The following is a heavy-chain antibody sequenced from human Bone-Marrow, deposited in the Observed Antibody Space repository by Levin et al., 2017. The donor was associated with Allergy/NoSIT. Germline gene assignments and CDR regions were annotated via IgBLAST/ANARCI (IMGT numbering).Heavy chain of an antibody. CDR3: ARETSTGWYYFDY. J-gene: IGHJ4*02. Sequence: GESLKISCEVSGFSLSTHWMHWVRQAPGKGLVWVSRISSDGTDIIYADSVKGRFTISRDNAKNTLFLQMNSLSAEDTGTYYCARETSTGWYYFDYWGRGTLVTVSS. CDR2: ISSDGTDI. CDR1: GFSLSTHW. V-gene: IGHV3-74*01. D-gene: IGHD6-19*01.